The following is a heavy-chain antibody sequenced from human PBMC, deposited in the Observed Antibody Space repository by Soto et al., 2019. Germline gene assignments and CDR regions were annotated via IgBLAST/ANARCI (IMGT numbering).Heavy chain of an antibody. CDR3: ARDSSSSLYYYYGMDV. Sequence: QVQLQESGPGLVKPSQTLSLTCTVSGGSISSGDYYWSWIRQPTGKGLEWIGYIYYSGSTYYNPSLKSRVTITVATAKNQFALKLSSVTAADTAVYYCARDSSSSLYYYYGMDVWGQGTTVTVSS. CDR2: IYYSGST. J-gene: IGHJ6*02. D-gene: IGHD6-13*01. V-gene: IGHV4-30-4*01. CDR1: GGSISSGDYY.